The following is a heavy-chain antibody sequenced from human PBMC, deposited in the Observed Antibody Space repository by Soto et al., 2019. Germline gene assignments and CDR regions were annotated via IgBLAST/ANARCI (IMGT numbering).Heavy chain of an antibody. D-gene: IGHD2-2*01. CDR3: AKGGIVVVPVLFWFDP. Sequence: GESLKISCAASGFTFSSYAMSWVRQAPGKGLEWVSAISGSGGSTYYADSVKGRFTISRDNSKNTLYLQMNSLRAEDTAVYYCAKGGIVVVPVLFWFDPWGQGTLVTVSS. CDR1: GFTFSSYA. V-gene: IGHV3-23*01. CDR2: ISGSGGST. J-gene: IGHJ5*02.